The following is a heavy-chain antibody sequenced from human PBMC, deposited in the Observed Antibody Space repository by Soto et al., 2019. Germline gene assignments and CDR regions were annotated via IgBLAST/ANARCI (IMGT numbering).Heavy chain of an antibody. D-gene: IGHD2-2*01. V-gene: IGHV1-18*01. CDR2: ISAYNGNT. Sequence: GASVKVSCKASGYTFTSYGISWVRQAPGQGLEWMGWISAYNGNTNYAQKLQGRVTMTTDTSTSTAYMELRSLRSDDTAVYYCAREGQLYCSSASCYYKYYYYMDVWGKGTTVTVSS. J-gene: IGHJ6*03. CDR3: AREGQLYCSSASCYYKYYYYMDV. CDR1: GYTFTSYG.